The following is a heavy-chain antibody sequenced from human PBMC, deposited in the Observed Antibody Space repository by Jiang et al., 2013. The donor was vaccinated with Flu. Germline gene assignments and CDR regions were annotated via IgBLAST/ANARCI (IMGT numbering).Heavy chain of an antibody. CDR1: GFSLSTSGMC. CDR3: ARIIQRVRPGSFDY. V-gene: IGHV2-70*11. Sequence: KPTQTLTLTCTFSGFSLSTSGMCVSWIRQPPGKALEWLARIDWDDDKYYSTSLKTRLTISKDTSKNQVVLTMTNMDPVDTATYYCARIIQRVRPGSFDYWGQGTLVTVSS. J-gene: IGHJ4*02. CDR2: IDWDDDK. D-gene: IGHD2-2*01.